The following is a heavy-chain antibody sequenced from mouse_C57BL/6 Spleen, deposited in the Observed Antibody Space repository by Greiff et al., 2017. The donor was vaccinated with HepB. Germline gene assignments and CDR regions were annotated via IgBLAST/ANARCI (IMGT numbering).Heavy chain of an antibody. V-gene: IGHV5-16*01. Sequence: EVKVVESEGGLVQPGSSMKLSCTASGFTFSDYYMAWVRQVPEKGLEWVANINYDGSSTYYLDSLKSRFIISRDNAKNILYLQMSSLKSEDTATYYCARDAYGRFDYWGQGTTLTVSS. D-gene: IGHD1-1*02. CDR3: ARDAYGRFDY. J-gene: IGHJ2*01. CDR2: INYDGSST. CDR1: GFTFSDYY.